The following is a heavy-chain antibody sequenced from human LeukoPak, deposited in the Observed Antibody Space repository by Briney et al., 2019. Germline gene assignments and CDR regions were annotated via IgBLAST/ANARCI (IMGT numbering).Heavy chain of an antibody. CDR2: IKQDGSEK. D-gene: IGHD7-27*01. CDR3: ARLGNFDY. CDR1: GFTFSSYW. Sequence: PGGSLTLSCAGSGFTFSSYWMSWVRQAPGKGLEWVANIKQDGSEKYYVDSVKGRFTISRDNAKNSLFLQMNSLRAEDRAVYYCARLGNFDYWGQGTLVTVSS. V-gene: IGHV3-7*01. J-gene: IGHJ4*02.